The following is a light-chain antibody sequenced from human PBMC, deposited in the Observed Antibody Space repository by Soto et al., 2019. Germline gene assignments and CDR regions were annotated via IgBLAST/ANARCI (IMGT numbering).Light chain of an antibody. Sequence: QSALTQPASVSGSPGQSITISCTGTSSDVGGCNCVSWYQQHPGKAPKLMIYEVNNRPSGVSNRFSGSKSGNTASLTISGLQAEDEAHYYCSSFTSTSTYVFGTGTKLTVL. CDR3: SSFTSTSTYV. CDR1: SSDVGGCNC. J-gene: IGLJ1*01. V-gene: IGLV2-14*01. CDR2: EVN.